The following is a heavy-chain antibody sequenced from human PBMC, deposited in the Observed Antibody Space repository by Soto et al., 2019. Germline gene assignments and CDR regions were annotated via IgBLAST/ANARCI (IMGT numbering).Heavy chain of an antibody. Sequence: QLQLQESGPGLVKPSETLSLTCTVSGGSISRSPYYWAWIRQPPGKGLQWIGNIYYNGNTFYNPSIKRRVTISMDTSKSQFSLGLSSVTAPDTAVYYCARHGPLTNNWNQLNCWGQGNLVTVSS. CDR3: ARHGPLTNNWNQLNC. CDR2: IYYNGNT. CDR1: GGSISRSPYY. V-gene: IGHV4-39*01. J-gene: IGHJ4*02. D-gene: IGHD1-1*01.